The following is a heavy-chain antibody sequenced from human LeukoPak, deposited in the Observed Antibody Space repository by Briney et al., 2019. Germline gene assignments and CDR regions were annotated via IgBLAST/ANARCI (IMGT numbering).Heavy chain of an antibody. Sequence: PGGSLSLSCAASGFTFSSYWMHWVRQAPGKGLVWVPRINSDGKTNYADSVKGRFTISRDNAKNTVSLQMNSLRAEDTGVYYCARDPSEIGGDYAAYFRHGSEGTLVTVSS. J-gene: IGHJ1*01. CDR3: ARDPSEIGGDYAAYFRH. CDR2: INSDGKT. D-gene: IGHD2-21*01. V-gene: IGHV3-74*01. CDR1: GFTFSSYW.